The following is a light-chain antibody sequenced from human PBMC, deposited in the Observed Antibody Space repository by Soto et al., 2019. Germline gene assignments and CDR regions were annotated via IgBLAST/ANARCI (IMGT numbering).Light chain of an antibody. Sequence: QAVLTQSPSASASLGASVRLTCTLSSGHSSYAIAWHQQHPGKGPRYLMKLNSDGSHTKGDGIPDRFSGSTSGAERYLTISGLQSEDEADYYCQPGFFGGGTKLTVL. CDR3: QPGF. CDR1: SGHSSYA. J-gene: IGLJ2*01. CDR2: LNSDGSH. V-gene: IGLV4-69*01.